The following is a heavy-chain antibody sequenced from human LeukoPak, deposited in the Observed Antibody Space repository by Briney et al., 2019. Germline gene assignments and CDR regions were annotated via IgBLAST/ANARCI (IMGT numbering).Heavy chain of an antibody. J-gene: IGHJ6*02. CDR3: AKGDSSGWQYYYYGMDV. V-gene: IGHV3-23*01. CDR2: ISGSGGST. D-gene: IGHD6-19*01. Sequence: GGSLRLSCAASGFTFSSYAMSWVRQAPGKGLEWVSAISGSGGSTYYADSVKGRFTISRDNSKNTLYLQTNSLRAEDTAVYYCAKGDSSGWQYYYYGMDVWGQGTTVTVSS. CDR1: GFTFSSYA.